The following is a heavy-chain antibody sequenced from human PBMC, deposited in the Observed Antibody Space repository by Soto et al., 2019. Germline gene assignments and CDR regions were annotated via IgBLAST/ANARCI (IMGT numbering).Heavy chain of an antibody. CDR1: GFTFNAYS. D-gene: IGHD1-1*01. Sequence: DVQLLESGGSLVQPGGSLRLSCAASGFTFNAYSLSWVRQAPGKGLEWVSAISTSGGSTYYTDSVKGRFTISRDNSQKTLYLQMNSLRAEDTAVYYCARPDGATYNFRYWGQGTLVTVSS. V-gene: IGHV3-23*01. CDR3: ARPDGATYNFRY. CDR2: ISTSGGST. J-gene: IGHJ4*02.